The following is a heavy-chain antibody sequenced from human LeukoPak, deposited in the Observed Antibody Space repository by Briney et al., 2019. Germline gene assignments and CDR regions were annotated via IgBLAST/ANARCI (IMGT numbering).Heavy chain of an antibody. D-gene: IGHD3-9*01. CDR1: GFTFSSYG. V-gene: IGHV3-30*18. J-gene: IGHJ4*02. CDR2: ISYDGSNK. CDR3: AKDRGHFDWLLSYYFDY. Sequence: PGGSLRLSCAASGFTFSSYGMHWVRQAPGKGLEWVAVISYDGSNKYYADSVKGRFTISRDNSKNTLYLQMNSLRAEDTAVYYCAKDRGHFDWLLSYYFDYWGQGTLVTVSS.